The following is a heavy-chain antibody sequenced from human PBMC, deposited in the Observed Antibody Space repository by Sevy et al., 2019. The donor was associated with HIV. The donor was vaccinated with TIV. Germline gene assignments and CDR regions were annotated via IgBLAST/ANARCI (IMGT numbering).Heavy chain of an antibody. J-gene: IGHJ2*01. D-gene: IGHD3-22*01. V-gene: IGHV5-51*01. CDR1: GYRFTNFW. CDR3: ARPGDSSTYYSGGTYWSIDL. CDR2: IYPGDSDT. Sequence: GESLKISCKGSGYRFTNFWIGWVRQMPGKGLEWMGSIYPGDSDTRYSPSFQGQVTISADKSIGTAYLQWGSLKASDSAMYYCARPGDSSTYYSGGTYWSIDLWGRGTLVTVSS.